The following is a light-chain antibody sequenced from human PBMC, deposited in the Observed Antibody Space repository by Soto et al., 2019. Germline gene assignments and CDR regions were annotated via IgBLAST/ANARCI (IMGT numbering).Light chain of an antibody. Sequence: DIQMTQSPSTLSASVVDRVTITCRASQSISSWLAWYQQKPGKAPTLLIYDASSVESGGPSRFSGSGSGTEFTLTISSMQPDDFATYDCQHYNTYSGTFGHGTKLESK. V-gene: IGKV1-5*01. CDR3: QHYNTYSGT. CDR1: QSISSW. J-gene: IGKJ2*01. CDR2: DAS.